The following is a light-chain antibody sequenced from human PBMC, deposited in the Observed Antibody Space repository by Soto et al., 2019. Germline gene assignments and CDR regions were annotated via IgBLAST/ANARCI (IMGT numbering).Light chain of an antibody. CDR3: QQRSNWPRT. CDR1: QSVSSS. V-gene: IGKV3-11*01. Sequence: EIVLTQSPATLSLSPGERATLSCRASQSVSSSLGWYQQIPGQAPRLLIYDASNRATGIPARFSGSVSGTDFPLTISSLEPEDFAVYYCQQRSNWPRTFGQGTKLEIK. CDR2: DAS. J-gene: IGKJ2*01.